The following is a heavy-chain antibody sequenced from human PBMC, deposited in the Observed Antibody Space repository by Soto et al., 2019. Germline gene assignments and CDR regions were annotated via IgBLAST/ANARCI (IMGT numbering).Heavy chain of an antibody. J-gene: IGHJ4*02. CDR1: GFTFSTYA. Sequence: EVQLLESGGGLVQPGGSLRLSCAASGFTFSTYAMNWVRQAPGKGLEWVSGISGSGDSTYYADSVKGRFTVSRDNSKNTLYLQMNSLRGEDTAVFYCAKERSSGWSFDDWGQGTRVTVSP. CDR2: ISGSGDST. D-gene: IGHD6-19*01. CDR3: AKERSSGWSFDD. V-gene: IGHV3-23*01.